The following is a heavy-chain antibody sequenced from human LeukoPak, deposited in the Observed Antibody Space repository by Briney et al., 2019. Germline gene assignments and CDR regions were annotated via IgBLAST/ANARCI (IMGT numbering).Heavy chain of an antibody. Sequence: PGGSLRLSCAVSGFILTAFGMNWVRQAPGKGLEWVSSISSGSSSIYYADSVKGRFTISRDNTKNSLYLQSNSLRAEDTAVYYCARVTNYYNYMDVWGKGSAVTVSS. D-gene: IGHD4-11*01. V-gene: IGHV3-21*01. CDR3: ARVTNYYNYMDV. CDR2: ISSGSSSI. J-gene: IGHJ6*03. CDR1: GFILTAFG.